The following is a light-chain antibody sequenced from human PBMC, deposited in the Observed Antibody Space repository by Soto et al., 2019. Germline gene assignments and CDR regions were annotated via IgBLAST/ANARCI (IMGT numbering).Light chain of an antibody. Sequence: QSVLTQPPSVSGAPGQRVTISCTGSSSNIGAGYDVHWYQQFPGTAPKLLIYANNNRPSGVPDRFSASKSGTSASLAITVLQADDEADYYCQSYDPNLTGVFVTGTKLTVL. CDR1: SSNIGAGYD. CDR2: ANN. V-gene: IGLV1-40*01. J-gene: IGLJ1*01. CDR3: QSYDPNLTGV.